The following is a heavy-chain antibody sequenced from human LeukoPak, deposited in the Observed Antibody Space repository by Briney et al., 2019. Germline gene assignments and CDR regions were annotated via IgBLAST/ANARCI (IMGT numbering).Heavy chain of an antibody. Sequence: GASVKVSCKASGYTFTGYYMHWVRQAPGQGLEWMGIINPSGGSTSYAQKFQGRVTMTRDTSTSTVYMELSSLRSEDTAVYYCARDPPVLVRGVIWASYYMDVWGKGTTVTISS. CDR1: GYTFTGYY. CDR3: ARDPPVLVRGVIWASYYMDV. CDR2: INPSGGST. V-gene: IGHV1-46*01. J-gene: IGHJ6*03. D-gene: IGHD3-10*01.